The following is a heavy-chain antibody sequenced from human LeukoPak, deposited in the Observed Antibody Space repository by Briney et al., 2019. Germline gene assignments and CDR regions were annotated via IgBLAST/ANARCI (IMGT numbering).Heavy chain of an antibody. CDR3: ARVDGWVTSSLYWFDP. Sequence: GASVKVSCKASGGTFSSYAISWVRQSPGQGLEWLGGIIPLFVTANYAQKFQGRVTITTDESTSTAYMELSSLRSEDTAVYYCARVDGWVTSSLYWFDPWGQGTLVTVSS. D-gene: IGHD2-21*02. CDR2: IIPLFVTA. V-gene: IGHV1-69*05. CDR1: GGTFSSYA. J-gene: IGHJ5*02.